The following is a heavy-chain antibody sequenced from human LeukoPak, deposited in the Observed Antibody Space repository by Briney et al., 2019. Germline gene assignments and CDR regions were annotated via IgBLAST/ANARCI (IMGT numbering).Heavy chain of an antibody. D-gene: IGHD5-12*01. Sequence: ASVRVSCKASGGTFSNYTISWVRQAPGQGLEWMGGIIPIFGTANYAQKFQGRVTITADESTSTDYMELSSLGYEDTAVYYCARAGRGYRGYNYYFDSWGQGTLVTVSS. CDR1: GGTFSNYT. CDR3: ARAGRGYRGYNYYFDS. J-gene: IGHJ4*02. V-gene: IGHV1-69*13. CDR2: IIPIFGTA.